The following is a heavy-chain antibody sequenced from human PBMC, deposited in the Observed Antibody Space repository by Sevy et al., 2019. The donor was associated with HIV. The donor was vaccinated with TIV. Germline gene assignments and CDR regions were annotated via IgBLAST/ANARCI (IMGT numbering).Heavy chain of an antibody. CDR3: ERSPPLTYYYDSSGHLGGHWFDP. CDR1: GYTFTGYY. Sequence: ASVKVSCKASGYTFTGYYMHWVRQAPGQGLEWMGWINRNSRGTNYAQKFQGRVTMTRDTSISTAYMELSRLRSDDTAVYDCERSPPLTYYYDSSGHLGGHWFDPWGQGTLVTVSS. D-gene: IGHD3-22*01. J-gene: IGHJ5*02. CDR2: INRNSRGT. V-gene: IGHV1-2*02.